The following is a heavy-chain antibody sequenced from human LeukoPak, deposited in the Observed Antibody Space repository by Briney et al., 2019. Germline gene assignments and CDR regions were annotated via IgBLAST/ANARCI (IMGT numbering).Heavy chain of an antibody. CDR2: ISGSGVST. V-gene: IGHV3-23*01. CDR3: AKEYGYTYGEFDY. CDR1: GFTFRSYE. D-gene: IGHD5-18*01. J-gene: IGHJ4*02. Sequence: GGSLRLSCAASGFTFRSYEMNWVRQAPGKGLEWVSAISGSGVSTYYADSVKGRFTISRDNSKNTLYLQMNSLRAEDTAVYYCAKEYGYTYGEFDYWGQGTLVTVSS.